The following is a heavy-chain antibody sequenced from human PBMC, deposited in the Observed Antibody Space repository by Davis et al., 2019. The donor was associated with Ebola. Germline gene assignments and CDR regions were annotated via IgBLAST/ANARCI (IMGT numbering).Heavy chain of an antibody. D-gene: IGHD2-2*01. CDR3: ARGKIVVVPAAVAFDY. V-gene: IGHV4-34*01. Sequence: SQTLSLTCAVYGGSFSGYYWSWIRQPPGKGLEWIGEINHSGSTNYNPSLKSRVTISVDTSKNQFSLKLSSVTAADTAVYYCARGKIVVVPAAVAFDYWGQGTLVTVSS. J-gene: IGHJ4*02. CDR1: GGSFSGYY. CDR2: INHSGST.